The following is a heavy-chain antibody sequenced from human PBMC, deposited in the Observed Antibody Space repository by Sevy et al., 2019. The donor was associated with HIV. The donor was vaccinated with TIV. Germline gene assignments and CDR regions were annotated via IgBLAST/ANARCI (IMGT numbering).Heavy chain of an antibody. D-gene: IGHD6-6*01. Sequence: GGSLRLSCAASGFTFSSYAMNWVRQAPGKGLEWVSSINAISSNIYYADSVKGRFTISRDNAENSLYLQMNSVRAEDTAVYYCARESSSSASDAFDIWGQGTMVTVSS. CDR2: INAISSNI. CDR1: GFTFSSYA. V-gene: IGHV3-21*01. CDR3: ARESSSSASDAFDI. J-gene: IGHJ3*02.